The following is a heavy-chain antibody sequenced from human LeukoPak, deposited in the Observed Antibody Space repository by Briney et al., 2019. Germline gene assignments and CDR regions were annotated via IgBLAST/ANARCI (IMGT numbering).Heavy chain of an antibody. V-gene: IGHV5-51*01. CDR1: GYSFTSYW. CDR3: ARSTLTYYYDSSGYPLQNYFDY. CDR2: IYPGDSDT. D-gene: IGHD3-22*01. J-gene: IGHJ4*02. Sequence: GESLKISCKGSGYSFTSYWIGWVRQTPGKGLEWMGIIYPGDSDTRYSPSFQGQVTISADKSISTAYLQWSSLKASDTAMYYCARSTLTYYYDSSGYPLQNYFDYWGQGTLVTVSS.